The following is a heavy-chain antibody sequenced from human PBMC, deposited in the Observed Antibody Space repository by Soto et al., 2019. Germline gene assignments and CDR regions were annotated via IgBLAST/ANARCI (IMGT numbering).Heavy chain of an antibody. V-gene: IGHV1-18*01. D-gene: IGHD2-2*01. Sequence: ASVKVSCQASGYTFTSYGNSWVRPAPGQGLEWMGWISAYNDNTNYAQKLQGRVTMTTDTSTSTAYMELRSLRSDDTAVYYCARDHPARSIRSSASCHSSYDWFDHWGQGTLVTVSS. CDR1: GYTFTSYG. CDR3: ARDHPARSIRSSASCHSSYDWFDH. J-gene: IGHJ5*02. CDR2: ISAYNDNT.